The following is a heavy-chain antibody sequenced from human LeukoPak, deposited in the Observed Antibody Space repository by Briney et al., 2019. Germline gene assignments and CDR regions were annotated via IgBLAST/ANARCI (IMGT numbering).Heavy chain of an antibody. V-gene: IGHV3-30*03. D-gene: IGHD5-24*01. J-gene: IGHJ3*02. CDR2: ISYDGSHE. Sequence: PGGSLRLSCAASRFTFSSYGIHWVRQAPGKGLEWVALISYDGSHEYYPASVKGRFTISRDNSKNTLSLQMNSLRPEDTAVYYCARDQGDGYPDAFDIWGQGTMVTVSS. CDR1: RFTFSSYG. CDR3: ARDQGDGYPDAFDI.